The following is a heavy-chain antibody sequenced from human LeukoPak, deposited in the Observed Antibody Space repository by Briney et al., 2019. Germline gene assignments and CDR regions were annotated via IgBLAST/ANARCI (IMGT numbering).Heavy chain of an antibody. V-gene: IGHV1-46*01. Sequence: ASVKVSCKASGYTFTRYYMHWVRQAPGQGLEWMGIIDPSGGSTSYAQKLQGRVTMTRDTSISTAYTELSRLRSDDTAVYYCARGPIVVVVAATPDDYWGQGTLVTVSS. CDR3: ARGPIVVVVAATPDDY. CDR1: GYTFTRYY. D-gene: IGHD2-15*01. J-gene: IGHJ4*02. CDR2: IDPSGGST.